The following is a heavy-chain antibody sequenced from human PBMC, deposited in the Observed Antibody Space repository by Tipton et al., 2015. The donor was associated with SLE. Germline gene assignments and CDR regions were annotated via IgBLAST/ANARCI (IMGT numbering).Heavy chain of an antibody. D-gene: IGHD2-15*01. CDR1: GGSVSSGSYY. CDR3: ARVRWELPPNDALDI. J-gene: IGHJ3*02. Sequence: GLVKPSETLSLTCTVSGGSVSSGSYYWTWIRQPPGKGLEWIGCIYYSVNTNYNPSLKSRVTISLDTSKSQFSLKLTSVTAADTAVYYCARVRWELPPNDALDIWGQGTMVTVSS. CDR2: IYYSVNT. V-gene: IGHV4-61*01.